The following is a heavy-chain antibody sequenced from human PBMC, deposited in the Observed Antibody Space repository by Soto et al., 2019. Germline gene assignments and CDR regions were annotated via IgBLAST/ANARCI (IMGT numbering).Heavy chain of an antibody. CDR2: IIPILGIA. D-gene: IGHD3-10*01. V-gene: IGHV1-69*02. CDR3: ARVNYYGSGSLLDY. J-gene: IGHJ4*02. CDR1: GGTFSSYT. Sequence: QVQLVQSGAEVKKPGSSVKVSCKASGGTFSSYTISWVRQAGGQGLEWMGRIIPILGIANYAQKFQGRVTITADKSTSTGYMELSSLRSEDTAVYYCARVNYYGSGSLLDYWGQGTLVTVSS.